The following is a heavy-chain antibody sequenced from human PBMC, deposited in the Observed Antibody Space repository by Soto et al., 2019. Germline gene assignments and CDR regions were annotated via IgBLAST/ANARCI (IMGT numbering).Heavy chain of an antibody. CDR2: ISGSGGST. CDR1: GFTFSSYA. J-gene: IGHJ4*02. Sequence: PGGSLRLSCAASGFTFSSYAMSWVRQAPGKGLEWVSAISGSGGSTYYADSVKGRFTISRDNSKNTLYLQMNSLRAEDTAVYYCAKEGPRITMVRGVPKDFDYWGQGTLVTVSS. CDR3: AKEGPRITMVRGVPKDFDY. V-gene: IGHV3-23*01. D-gene: IGHD3-10*01.